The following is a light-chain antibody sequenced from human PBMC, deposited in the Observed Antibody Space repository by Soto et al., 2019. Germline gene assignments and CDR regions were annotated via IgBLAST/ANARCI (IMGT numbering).Light chain of an antibody. CDR3: QQYGSYPLT. V-gene: IGKV1-17*01. J-gene: IGKJ4*02. CDR2: GAS. CDR1: QSIDKH. Sequence: DIMLTQSPAALSLSVGDRVTITCRASQSIDKHLHWYQQKPGKAPRLLIYGASSLHSGVPDRFSGSGSGTEFTLTIISLQPEDFAVYYCQQYGSYPLTFGEGTMVDI.